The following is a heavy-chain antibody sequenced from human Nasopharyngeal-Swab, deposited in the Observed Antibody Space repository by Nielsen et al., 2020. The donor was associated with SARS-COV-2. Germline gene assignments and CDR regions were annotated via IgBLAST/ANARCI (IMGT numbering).Heavy chain of an antibody. V-gene: IGHV4-39*01. CDR2: IYYNGNT. D-gene: IGHD6-13*01. CDR3: VRSSSWYYFDY. CDR1: GDSIAYSTFY. Sequence: SETLSLTCTVSGDSIAYSTFYWGWIRQPQGKGLEWIGNIYYNGNTYQNPSLKSRLTISVDKSKNQFSLQLSSVTAADTAVYYCVRSSSWYYFDYWAQGTQVTVS. J-gene: IGHJ4*02.